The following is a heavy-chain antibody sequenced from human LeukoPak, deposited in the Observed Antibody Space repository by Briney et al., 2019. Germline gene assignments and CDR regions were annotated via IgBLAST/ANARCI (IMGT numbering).Heavy chain of an antibody. CDR1: GGSISSYY. V-gene: IGHV4-59*01. Sequence: SETLSLTCTVSGGSISSYYWSWIRQPPGKGLEWIGYIHYSGSTNYNPSLKSRVTISVDTSKNQFSLKLSSVTAADTAVYYCASMYSSSPPFDYWGQGTLVTVSS. J-gene: IGHJ4*02. D-gene: IGHD6-6*01. CDR2: IHYSGST. CDR3: ASMYSSSPPFDY.